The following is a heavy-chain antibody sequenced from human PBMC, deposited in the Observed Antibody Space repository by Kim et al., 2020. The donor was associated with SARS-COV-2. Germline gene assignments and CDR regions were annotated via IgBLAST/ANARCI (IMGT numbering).Heavy chain of an antibody. CDR3: ARQAVWFGELLYYFDY. J-gene: IGHJ4*02. V-gene: IGHV4-39*01. D-gene: IGHD3-10*01. Sequence: LQSRVTISVDTSKHQFSLKLISVTAADTAVYYCARQAVWFGELLYYFDYWGQATLVTVSS.